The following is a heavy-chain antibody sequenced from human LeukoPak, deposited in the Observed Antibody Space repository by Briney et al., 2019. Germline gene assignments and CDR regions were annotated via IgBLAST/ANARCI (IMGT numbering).Heavy chain of an antibody. CDR3: ARGLWSGTY. D-gene: IGHD3-3*01. J-gene: IGHJ4*02. Sequence: GGSLRLSCAASGFIFSSYWMTWVRQAPGKGLEWVANIKEDGSEKYYVDSVKGRFTISRDNAKNSLYLQMDSLRAEDTAVYFCARGLWSGTYWGQGTLVTVSS. CDR2: IKEDGSEK. V-gene: IGHV3-7*01. CDR1: GFIFSSYW.